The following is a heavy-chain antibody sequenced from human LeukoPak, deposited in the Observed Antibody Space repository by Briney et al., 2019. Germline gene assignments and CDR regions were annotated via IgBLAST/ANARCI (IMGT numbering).Heavy chain of an antibody. CDR2: ISSSGSTV. J-gene: IGHJ4*02. V-gene: IGHV3-48*03. CDR1: GFTFSSYE. CDR3: ARGVRIAVADY. Sequence: GGSLRLSCAASGFTFSSYEMNWVRQAPGKGLEWVSYISSSGSTVYYADSLKGRFTISRDNAKNSLYLQINSLRVEDTAVYYCARGVRIAVADYWGQGTLVTVSS. D-gene: IGHD6-13*01.